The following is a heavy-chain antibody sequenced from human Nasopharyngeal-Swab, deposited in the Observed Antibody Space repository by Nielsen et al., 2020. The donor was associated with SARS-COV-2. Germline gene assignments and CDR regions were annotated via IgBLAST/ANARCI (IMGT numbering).Heavy chain of an antibody. V-gene: IGHV1-24*01. CDR2: FDPEDGET. D-gene: IGHD1-26*01. Sequence: ASVKVSCKVSGYTLTELSMHWVRQAPGKGLEWMGDFDPEDGETIYAQKFQGRVTMTEDTSTDTAYMELSSLRSEDTAVYYCATGPAVGATPWFDPWGQGTLVTVSS. J-gene: IGHJ5*02. CDR3: ATGPAVGATPWFDP. CDR1: GYTLTELS.